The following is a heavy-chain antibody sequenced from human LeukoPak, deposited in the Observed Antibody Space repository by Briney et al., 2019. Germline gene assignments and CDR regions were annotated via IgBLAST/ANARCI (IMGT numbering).Heavy chain of an antibody. CDR3: ARNIGTQYYYDSSGLSYYFDY. CDR2: INPNSGST. V-gene: IGHV1-2*02. CDR1: GYTFTGYY. Sequence: GASVKVSCKASGYTFTGYYMHWVRQAPGQGLEWMGWINPNSGSTNYAQKFQGRVTMTRDTSISTAYMELSRLRADDTAVYYCARNIGTQYYYDSSGLSYYFDYWGQGTLVTVSS. J-gene: IGHJ4*02. D-gene: IGHD3-22*01.